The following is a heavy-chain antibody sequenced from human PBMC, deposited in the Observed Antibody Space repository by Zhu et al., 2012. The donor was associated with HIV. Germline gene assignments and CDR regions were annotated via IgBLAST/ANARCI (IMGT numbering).Heavy chain of an antibody. D-gene: IGHD1-1*01. Sequence: QVQLQESGPGLVKPSGTLSFTCAVSGGSISSSTWWTWVRQPPGKGLEWIGEIYHTGSTNYNPSLESRVTISVDKSNNQFSLELTSVTAADTAIYYCAGRTNGHWILGYWGQGTLVTVSS. V-gene: IGHV4-4*02. CDR2: IYHTGST. CDR1: GGSISSSTW. CDR3: AGRTNGHWILGY. J-gene: IGHJ4*02.